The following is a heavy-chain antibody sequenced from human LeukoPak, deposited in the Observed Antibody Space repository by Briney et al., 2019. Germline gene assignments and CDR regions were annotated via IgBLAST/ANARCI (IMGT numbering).Heavy chain of an antibody. CDR1: GYTFTGYY. V-gene: IGHV1-2*02. J-gene: IGHJ6*03. D-gene: IGHD1-7*01. CDR2: INPNSGGT. CDR3: ACSSGTGTTRNYYYYMDV. Sequence: ASVKVSRKASGYTFTGYYFHWVRQAPGQGLEWLGWINPNSGGTNYAQKFQGRVTMTWDTSITTAYMELRGLRSDDTAVYYCACSSGTGTTRNYYYYMDVWGKGATVTVSS.